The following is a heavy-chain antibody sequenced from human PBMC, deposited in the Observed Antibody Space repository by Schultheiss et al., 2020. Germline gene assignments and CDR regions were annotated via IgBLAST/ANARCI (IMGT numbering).Heavy chain of an antibody. CDR2: ISYDGSNK. V-gene: IGHV3-30*18. D-gene: IGHD3-22*01. CDR1: GFTFSSYG. Sequence: GGSLRLSCAASGFTFSSYGMHWVRQAPGKGLEWVAVISYDGSNKYYADSVKGRFTISRDNAKNSLYLQMNSLRAEDTALYYCAKGVDSIVFAPDYWGQGTLVTVSS. CDR3: AKGVDSIVFAPDY. J-gene: IGHJ4*02.